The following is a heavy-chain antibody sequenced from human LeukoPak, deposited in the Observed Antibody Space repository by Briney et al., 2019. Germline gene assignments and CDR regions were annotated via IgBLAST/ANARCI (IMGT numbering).Heavy chain of an antibody. V-gene: IGHV3-23*01. CDR1: GFTFSSYA. CDR3: RAVVVAAAVVYYFDY. J-gene: IGHJ4*02. Sequence: PGGSLRLSCAASGFTFSSYAMGWVRQAPGKGLEWVSAISGSGGSTYYADSVKGRFTISRDNSKNTLYLQMNSLRAEDTAVYYCRAVVVAAAVVYYFDYWGQGTLVTVSS. D-gene: IGHD2-15*01. CDR2: ISGSGGST.